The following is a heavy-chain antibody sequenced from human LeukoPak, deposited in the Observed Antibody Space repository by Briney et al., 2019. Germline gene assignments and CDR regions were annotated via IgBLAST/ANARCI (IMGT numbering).Heavy chain of an antibody. J-gene: IGHJ2*01. CDR3: ARDQTALTSRYFDL. Sequence: ASVKVSCKASGYTFTGYYMHWVRQAPGQGLEWMGWINPNSGGTNYARKFQGRVIMTRDTSISTAYMELSRLRSEDTAVYYCARDQTALTSRYFDLWGRGTLVTVSS. CDR1: GYTFTGYY. D-gene: IGHD2-21*02. CDR2: INPNSGGT. V-gene: IGHV1-2*02.